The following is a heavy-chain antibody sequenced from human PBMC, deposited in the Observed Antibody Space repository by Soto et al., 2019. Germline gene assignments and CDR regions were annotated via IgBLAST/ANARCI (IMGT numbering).Heavy chain of an antibody. CDR1: GYTFTGYY. Sequence: GAPVKVSCKASGYTFTGYYMHWVRQAPGQGLEWMGWINPNSGGTNYAQKFQGRVTMTRDTSISTAYMELSRLRSDDTAVYYCARGPQPYYDFWSGYLRDYYGMDVWGQGTTVTVSS. J-gene: IGHJ6*02. CDR2: INPNSGGT. CDR3: ARGPQPYYDFWSGYLRDYYGMDV. V-gene: IGHV1-2*02. D-gene: IGHD3-3*01.